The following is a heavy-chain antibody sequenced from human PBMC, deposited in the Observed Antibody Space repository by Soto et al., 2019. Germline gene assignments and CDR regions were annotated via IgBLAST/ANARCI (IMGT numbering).Heavy chain of an antibody. CDR3: ARPGSGWYWDWYFDL. V-gene: IGHV3-11*01. J-gene: IGHJ2*01. CDR2: ISNSATII. D-gene: IGHD6-19*01. CDR1: GFTFSDYY. Sequence: VQLVESGGGLVQPGGSLRLSCAASGFTFSDYYMIWIRQAPGKGLEWVSYISNSATIIYYADSVKGRFTISRDNAKNSLYLQVSSLRAEDTAVYYCARPGSGWYWDWYFDLWGRGTLVTVSS.